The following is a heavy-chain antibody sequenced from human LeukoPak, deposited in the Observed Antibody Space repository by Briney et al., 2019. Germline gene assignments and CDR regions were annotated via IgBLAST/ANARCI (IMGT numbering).Heavy chain of an antibody. CDR3: ATELTRYNWNPTNNWFDP. J-gene: IGHJ5*02. V-gene: IGHV1-24*01. CDR2: FDPEDGET. D-gene: IGHD1-20*01. CDR1: GYTLTELS. Sequence: ASVKVSCKVSGYTLTELSMHWVRQAPGKGLEWMGGFDPEDGETIYAQKFQGRVTMTEDTSTDTAYMELSSLRSEDTAVYYCATELTRYNWNPTNNWFDPWGQGTLVTVSS.